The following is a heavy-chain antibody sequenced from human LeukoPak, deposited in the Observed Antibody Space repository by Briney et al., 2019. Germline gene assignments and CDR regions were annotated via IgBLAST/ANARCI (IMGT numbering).Heavy chain of an antibody. CDR1: GYTFTGYY. Sequence: ASVKVSCKASGYTFTGYYMHWVRQAAGQGLEWMGWINPNSGGTNYAQKFQGRVTMTRDTSISTAYMELRSLRSDDTAVYYCARGKTIRVADPFDYWGQGTLVTVSS. CDR2: INPNSGGT. J-gene: IGHJ4*02. CDR3: ARGKTIRVADPFDY. D-gene: IGHD6-19*01. V-gene: IGHV1-2*02.